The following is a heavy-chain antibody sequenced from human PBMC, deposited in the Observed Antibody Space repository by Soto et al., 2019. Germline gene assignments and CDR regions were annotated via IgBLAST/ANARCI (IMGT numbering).Heavy chain of an antibody. D-gene: IGHD3-9*01. V-gene: IGHV3-74*01. CDR2: INSDGSHT. Sequence: GGSLILSCEGYGFTFNTYWMHWVRQAPGKGLVWVSRINSDGSHTDYADSVKGRFTISRDNSKNTLYLQMNSLRAEDTAVYYCAKGFDYDILTGYHQALWGQGTLVTVSS. CDR3: AKGFDYDILTGYHQAL. CDR1: GFTFNTYW. J-gene: IGHJ4*02.